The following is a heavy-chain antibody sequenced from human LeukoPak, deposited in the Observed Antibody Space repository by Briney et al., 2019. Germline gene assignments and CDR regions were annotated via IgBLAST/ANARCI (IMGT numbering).Heavy chain of an antibody. Sequence: SETLSLTRTISGGSITGSSYYWAWIRQSPGKGLEWIGNIYYIGSTYYNSSLKRRVTISIDTSKNHFSLRLTSVTASDTAVYFCTRGSYDVLTGRSTLGEYWGQGTLVAVSS. CDR2: IYYIGST. J-gene: IGHJ4*02. D-gene: IGHD3-9*01. CDR1: GGSITGSSYY. V-gene: IGHV4-39*02. CDR3: TRGSYDVLTGRSTLGEY.